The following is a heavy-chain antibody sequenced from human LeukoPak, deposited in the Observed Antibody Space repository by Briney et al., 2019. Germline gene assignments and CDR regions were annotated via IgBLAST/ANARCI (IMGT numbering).Heavy chain of an antibody. Sequence: SETLFLTCAVYGGSFSGYYWSWIRQPPGKGLEWIGEINHSGSTNYNPSLKSRVTISVDTSKNQFSLKLSSVTAADTAVYYCARERGMMSRKKYFDYWGQGTLVTVSS. J-gene: IGHJ4*02. CDR3: ARERGMMSRKKYFDY. CDR1: GGSFSGYY. V-gene: IGHV4-34*01. CDR2: INHSGST. D-gene: IGHD1-26*01.